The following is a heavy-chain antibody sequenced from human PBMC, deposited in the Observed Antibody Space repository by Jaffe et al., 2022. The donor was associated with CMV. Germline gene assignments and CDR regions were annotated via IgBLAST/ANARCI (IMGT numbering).Heavy chain of an antibody. CDR1: GFTFSSYD. D-gene: IGHD3-9*01. CDR3: ARSHWLLQSLYGMDV. Sequence: EVQLVESGGGLVQPGGSLRLSCAASGFTFSSYDMHWVRQATGKGLEWVSAIGTAGDTYYPGSVKGRFTISRENAKNSLYLQMNSLRAGDTAVYYCARSHWLLQSLYGMDVWGQGTTVTVSS. J-gene: IGHJ6*02. CDR2: IGTAGDT. V-gene: IGHV3-13*01.